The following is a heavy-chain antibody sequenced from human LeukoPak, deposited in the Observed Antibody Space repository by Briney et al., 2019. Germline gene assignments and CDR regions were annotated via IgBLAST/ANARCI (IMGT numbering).Heavy chain of an antibody. Sequence: ASVKVSCKASGYTFTSYGISWVRQAPGQGLEWMGWISPNNGNTNYAQKLQGRVTMTTDTSTSTAYMELRSLRSDDTAVYYCERYYDSSGLYYFDYWGQGTLVTVSS. J-gene: IGHJ4*02. V-gene: IGHV1-18*01. D-gene: IGHD3-22*01. CDR3: ERYYDSSGLYYFDY. CDR2: ISPNNGNT. CDR1: GYTFTSYG.